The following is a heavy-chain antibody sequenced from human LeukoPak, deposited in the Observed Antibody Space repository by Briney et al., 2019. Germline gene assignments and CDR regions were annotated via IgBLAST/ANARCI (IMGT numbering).Heavy chain of an antibody. CDR2: IYYSGST. CDR3: ARGRDSRGYQFMGFDS. Sequence: KTSETLSLTCTVSGGSISSYYWSWIRQPPGKGLEWIGYIYYSGSTNYNPSLKSRVTISVDTSKNQFSLKLSSVTAADTAVYYCARGRDSRGYQFMGFDSWGQGTLVTVSS. CDR1: GGSISSYY. D-gene: IGHD3-22*01. J-gene: IGHJ4*02. V-gene: IGHV4-59*01.